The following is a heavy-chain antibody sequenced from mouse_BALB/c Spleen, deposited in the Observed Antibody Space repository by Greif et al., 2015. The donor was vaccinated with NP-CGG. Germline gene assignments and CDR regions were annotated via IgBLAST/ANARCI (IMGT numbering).Heavy chain of an antibody. J-gene: IGHJ3*01. CDR2: INPGSGGT. CDR3: ARGDYAPAWFAY. V-gene: IGHV1-54*01. D-gene: IGHD2-4*01. Sequence: QVQLQQSGAELVRPGTSVKVSCKASGYAFTNYLIEWVKQRPGQGLEWIGVINPGSGGTNYNEKFKGKATLTADKSSSTAYMQLSSLTSDDSAVYFCARGDYAPAWFAYWGQGTLVTVSA. CDR1: GYAFTNYL.